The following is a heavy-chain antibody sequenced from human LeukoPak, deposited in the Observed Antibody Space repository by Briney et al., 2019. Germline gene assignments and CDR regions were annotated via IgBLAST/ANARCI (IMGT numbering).Heavy chain of an antibody. Sequence: SETLSLTCTVSGGSISSSSYYWGWIRQPPGKGLEWIGSIYYSGSTYYNPSLKSRVTISVDTSKNQFSLKLSSVTAADTAVYYCARTDSSGYYYGPFDYWGQGTLVTVFS. D-gene: IGHD3-22*01. CDR3: ARTDSSGYYYGPFDY. J-gene: IGHJ4*02. V-gene: IGHV4-39*07. CDR1: GGSISSSSYY. CDR2: IYYSGST.